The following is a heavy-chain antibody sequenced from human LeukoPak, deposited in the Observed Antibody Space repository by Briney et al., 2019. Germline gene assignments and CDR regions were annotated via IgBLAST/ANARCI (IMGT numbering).Heavy chain of an antibody. CDR3: ARGHRFGDFDI. V-gene: IGHV3-21*01. D-gene: IGHD3-10*01. J-gene: IGHJ3*02. CDR2: IITSSSYI. Sequence: GGSLRLSCAASGVTFSSYSMNWVRQAPGKGLEWVSSIITSSSYIYYAESVKGRFTISRDNAKNSLYLQMNSLRAEDTAVYYCARGHRFGDFDIWGQGTMVTVSS. CDR1: GVTFSSYS.